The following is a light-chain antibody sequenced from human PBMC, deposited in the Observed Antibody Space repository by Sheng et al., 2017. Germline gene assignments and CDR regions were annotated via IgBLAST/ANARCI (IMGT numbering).Light chain of an antibody. Sequence: QSALTQPASVSGSPGQSITISCTGTSSDVGSYNLVSWYQQHPDKAPKLMIYEGSKRPSGVSNRFSGSKSGNTASLTISGLQAEDEADYYCCSYAGSSTLVFGTGTKVTVL. CDR2: EGS. V-gene: IGLV2-23*01. CDR1: SSDVGSYNL. CDR3: CSYAGSSTLV. J-gene: IGLJ1*01.